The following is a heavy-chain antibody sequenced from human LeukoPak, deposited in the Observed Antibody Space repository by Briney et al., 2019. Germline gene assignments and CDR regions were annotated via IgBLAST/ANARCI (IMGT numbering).Heavy chain of an antibody. J-gene: IGHJ4*02. CDR2: ISGSGGST. V-gene: IGHV3-23*01. CDR3: AEDAFVLRYFDWLLFRSPYFDY. D-gene: IGHD3-9*01. Sequence: GGSLRLSCAASGFTFSSYAMSWVRQAPGKGLEWVSAISGSGGSTYYADSVKGRFTISRDNSKNTLYLQMNSLRAEDTAVYYCAEDAFVLRYFDWLLFRSPYFDYWGQGTLVTVSS. CDR1: GFTFSSYA.